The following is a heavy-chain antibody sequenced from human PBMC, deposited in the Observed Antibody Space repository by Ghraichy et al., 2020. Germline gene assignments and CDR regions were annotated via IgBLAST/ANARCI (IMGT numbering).Heavy chain of an antibody. D-gene: IGHD3-3*01. CDR3: ATIFGVVIPYP. CDR1: GFTFSSYA. J-gene: IGHJ5*02. V-gene: IGHV3-23*01. Sequence: GESLNISCAASGFTFSSYAMSWVRQAPGKGLEWVSAISGSGGSTYYADSVKGRFTISRDNSKNTLYLQMNSLRAEDTAVYYCATIFGVVIPYPWGQGTLVTVSS. CDR2: ISGSGGST.